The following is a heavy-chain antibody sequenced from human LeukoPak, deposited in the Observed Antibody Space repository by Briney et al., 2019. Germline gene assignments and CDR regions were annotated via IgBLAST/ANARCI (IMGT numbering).Heavy chain of an antibody. CDR2: IYYSGST. D-gene: IGHD6-13*01. CDR1: GGSISSSSYY. J-gene: IGHJ4*02. Sequence: SETLSLTCTVSGGSISSSSYYWGWIRQPPGKGLEWIGSIYYSGSTYYNPSLKSRVTISVDTSKNQFSLKLSSVTPEDTAVYYCARAGAAAGIFDYWGQGTLVTVSS. V-gene: IGHV4-39*07. CDR3: ARAGAAAGIFDY.